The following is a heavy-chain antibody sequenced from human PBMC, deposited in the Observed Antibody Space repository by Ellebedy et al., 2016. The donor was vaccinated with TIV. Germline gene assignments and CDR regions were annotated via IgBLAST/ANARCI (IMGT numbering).Heavy chain of an antibody. CDR3: ARSITGYSSSWYMGFFDY. D-gene: IGHD6-13*01. CDR2: ISSNGGST. J-gene: IGHJ4*02. V-gene: IGHV3-64D*06. Sequence: GGSLRLSCSASGFTFSSYAMHWVRQAPGKGLEYVSAISSNGGSTYYADSVKGRFTISRDNSKNTLYLQMSSLRAEDTAVYYCARSITGYSSSWYMGFFDYWGQGTLVTVSS. CDR1: GFTFSSYA.